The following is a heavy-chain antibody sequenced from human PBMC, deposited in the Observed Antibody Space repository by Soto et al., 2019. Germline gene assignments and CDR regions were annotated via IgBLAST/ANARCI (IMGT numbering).Heavy chain of an antibody. CDR3: ARAITMVRRVILRAPYGMDV. CDR2: TYYRSKWYN. CDR1: VDSGSSNRAA. D-gene: IGHD3-10*01. V-gene: IGHV6-1*01. Sequence: LPTVSLTCAISVDSGSSNRAAWNWIRQAPLRGLEWLGRTYYRSKWYNDYAVSVKSRITINPDTSKNQFSLQLNSVTPEDTAVYYCARAITMVRRVILRAPYGMDVWGQGTTVTVS. J-gene: IGHJ6*02.